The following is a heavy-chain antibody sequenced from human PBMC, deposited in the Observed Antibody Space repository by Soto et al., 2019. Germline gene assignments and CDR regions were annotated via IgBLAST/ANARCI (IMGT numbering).Heavy chain of an antibody. V-gene: IGHV3-23*01. J-gene: IGHJ1*01. CDR2: ISGGSVST. CDR3: ARCGRSTTWCQ. D-gene: IGHD1-26*01. Sequence: PGGSLRLSCAASGFTFSSYAMSWVRQAPGKGLEWVSSISGGSVSTYYADSVKGRFTISRDNSKNTLYLQMNSLRAEDTALYYCARCGRSTTWCQWGQGTLVTIS. CDR1: GFTFSSYA.